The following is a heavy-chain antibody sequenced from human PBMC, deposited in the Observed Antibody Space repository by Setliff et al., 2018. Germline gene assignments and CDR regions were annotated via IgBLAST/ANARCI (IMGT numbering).Heavy chain of an antibody. Sequence: SETLSLTCSVSGGIIYDHWWTWIRQPAGAGLEWIGRIYSDGGADYNPSLRSRVTISVDKSKSQFFLKLTSMTAADTALYFCARERQGGFLEWAPFDSWGQGVVVTVSS. CDR3: ARERQGGFLEWAPFDS. V-gene: IGHV4-4*07. CDR2: IYSDGGA. CDR1: GGIIYDHW. J-gene: IGHJ4*02. D-gene: IGHD3-3*01.